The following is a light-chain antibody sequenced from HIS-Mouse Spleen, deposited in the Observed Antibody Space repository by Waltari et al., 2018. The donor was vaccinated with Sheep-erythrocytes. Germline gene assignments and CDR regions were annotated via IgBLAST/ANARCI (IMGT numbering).Light chain of an antibody. V-gene: IGLV1-40*01. CDR1: SSNIGAGYD. CDR2: GNS. CDR3: QSYDSSLSGWV. J-gene: IGLJ3*02. Sequence: QSVLTQPPSVSGAPGQRVTISSTGSSSNIGAGYDVHWYQQLPGTAPKTLTSGNSNRPAGVPDRFSGSKSGTSASLAITGLQAEDEADYYCQSYDSSLSGWVFGGGTKLTVL.